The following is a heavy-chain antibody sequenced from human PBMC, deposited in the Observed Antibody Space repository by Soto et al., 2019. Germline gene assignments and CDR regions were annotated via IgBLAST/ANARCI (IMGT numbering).Heavy chain of an antibody. CDR2: IVPIFGTT. J-gene: IGHJ6*02. CDR1: GGTFSNYA. CDR3: ARVEAVAGLYNYHGLDV. D-gene: IGHD6-19*01. V-gene: IGHV1-69*12. Sequence: QVQLVQSGAEVKKPGSSVKVSCKVSGGTFSNYAIDWVRLAPGHGLEWMGGIVPIFGTTYYTQKFQGRATIIADDSTITAYLEMSSLRSEDTAIYYWARVEAVAGLYNYHGLDVWGQGTAVTVSS.